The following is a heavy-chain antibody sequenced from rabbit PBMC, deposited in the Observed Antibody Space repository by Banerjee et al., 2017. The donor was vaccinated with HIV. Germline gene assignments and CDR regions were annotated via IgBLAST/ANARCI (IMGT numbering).Heavy chain of an antibody. CDR3: ARNVAGSYYTL. D-gene: IGHD8-1*01. CDR2: IYNGDGSI. CDR1: GFTLSNYW. J-gene: IGHJ4*01. Sequence: QSLEESGGDLVKPGASLTLTCTASGFTLSNYWICWVRQAPGKGLEWIACIYNGDGSIYYASWVNGRFSISKTSSTTVTLQMTSLTAADTATYFCARNVAGSYYTLRGQGTLVTVS. V-gene: IGHV1S40*01.